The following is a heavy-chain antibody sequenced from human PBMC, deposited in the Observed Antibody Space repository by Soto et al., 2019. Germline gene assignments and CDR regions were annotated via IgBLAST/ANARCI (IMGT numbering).Heavy chain of an antibody. V-gene: IGHV4-31*03. J-gene: IGHJ4*02. CDR2: IYYSGST. CDR3: ARDKRHYYDSSGYDY. D-gene: IGHD3-22*01. CDR1: GCSISSGGYY. Sequence: SETLSLTCTFSGCSISSGGYYWSWIRQHPGKGLEWIGYIYYSGSTYYNPSLKSRVTISVDTSKNQFSLKLSSVTAADTAVYYCARDKRHYYDSSGYDYWGQGTLVTVSS.